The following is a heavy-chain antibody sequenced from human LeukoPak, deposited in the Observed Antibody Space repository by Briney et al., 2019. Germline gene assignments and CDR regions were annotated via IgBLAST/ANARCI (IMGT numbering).Heavy chain of an antibody. CDR1: GFTFSSYW. CDR3: AREDSSDFDY. V-gene: IGHV3-7*01. CDR2: IKQDGTEK. J-gene: IGHJ4*02. D-gene: IGHD6-19*01. Sequence: PGGSLRLSCAVSGFTFSSYWMSWVRQAPGRGLEWVANIKQDGTEKYYVDSVKGRFTISKDYAKNSLYLQMNGLRVEDTAVYYCAREDSSDFDYWGQGTLVTVSS.